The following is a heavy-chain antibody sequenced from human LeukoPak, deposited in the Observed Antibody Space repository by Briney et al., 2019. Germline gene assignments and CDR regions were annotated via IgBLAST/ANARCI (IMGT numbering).Heavy chain of an antibody. J-gene: IGHJ4*02. Sequence: ASVKVSCKASGYTFTSYAIHWVRQAPGQRLEWLGWINTGNGDTRYSQTFQGRVTITSDTSASTASMELSSLRSEDTAVYYCARDLGSGSLHYWGQGTLVTVSS. D-gene: IGHD1-26*01. CDR3: ARDLGSGSLHY. CDR2: INTGNGDT. V-gene: IGHV1-3*04. CDR1: GYTFTSYA.